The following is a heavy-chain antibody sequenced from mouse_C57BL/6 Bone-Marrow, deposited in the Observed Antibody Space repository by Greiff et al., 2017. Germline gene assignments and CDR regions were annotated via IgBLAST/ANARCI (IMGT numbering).Heavy chain of an antibody. CDR1: GFTFSDYY. CDR3: ASGSTWYFDV. Sequence: VQLKESGGGLVQPGGSLKLSCAASGFTFSDYYMYWVRQTPEKRLEWVAYISNGGGSTYYPDTVKGRFTISRDNAKNTLYLQMSRLKSEDTAMYYCASGSTWYFDVWGTGTTVTVSS. CDR2: ISNGGGST. D-gene: IGHD1-1*01. J-gene: IGHJ1*03. V-gene: IGHV5-12*01.